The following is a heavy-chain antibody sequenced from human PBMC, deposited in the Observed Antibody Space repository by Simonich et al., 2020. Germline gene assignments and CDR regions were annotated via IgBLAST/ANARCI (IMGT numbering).Heavy chain of an antibody. V-gene: IGHV1-2*02. J-gene: IGHJ4*02. CDR1: GYTFTGYY. CDR3: ARSAGSTGDFDY. D-gene: IGHD7-27*01. CDR2: INPNRVGT. Sequence: QVQLVQSGAEVKKPGASVKVSCKASGYTFTGYYMHWVRQAPGQGLEWMGWINPNRVGTNYAQKFQGRVTMTRDTSISTAYMELSRLRSDDTAVYYCARSAGSTGDFDYWGQGTLVTVSS.